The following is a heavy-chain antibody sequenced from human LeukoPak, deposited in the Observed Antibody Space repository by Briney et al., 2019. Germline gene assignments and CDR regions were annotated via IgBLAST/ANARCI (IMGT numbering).Heavy chain of an antibody. V-gene: IGHV3-30*04. D-gene: IGHD3-9*01. CDR1: GFTFSSYA. CDR3: AKCILTGYYKGYMDV. Sequence: GSLRLSCAASGFTFSSYAMHWVRQAPGKGLKWVAVTSFDGSDNYYAVSVKGRFTISRDNSKNSLYLQMNSLRAEDTAVYYCAKCILTGYYKGYMDVWGKGTTVTISS. J-gene: IGHJ6*03. CDR2: TSFDGSDN.